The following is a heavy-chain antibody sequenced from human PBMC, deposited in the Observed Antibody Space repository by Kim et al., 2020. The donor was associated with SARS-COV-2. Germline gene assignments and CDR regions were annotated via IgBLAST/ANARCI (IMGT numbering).Heavy chain of an antibody. J-gene: IGHJ3*02. CDR3: ARDQGSWGVTMVRGVISAGSYDAFDI. V-gene: IGHV3-30*04. D-gene: IGHD3-10*01. Sequence: GGSLRLSCAASGFTFSSYAMHWVRQAPGKGLEWVAVISYDGSNKYYADSVKGRFTISRDNSKNTLYLQMNSLRAEDTAVYYCARDQGSWGVTMVRGVISAGSYDAFDIWGQGTMVTVSS. CDR1: GFTFSSYA. CDR2: ISYDGSNK.